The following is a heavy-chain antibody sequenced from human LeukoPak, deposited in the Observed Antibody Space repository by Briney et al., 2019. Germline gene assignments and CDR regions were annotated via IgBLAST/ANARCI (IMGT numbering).Heavy chain of an antibody. CDR1: GGSISSYY. CDR3: ARLRDYDDAFDI. CDR2: IYYSGST. J-gene: IGHJ3*02. D-gene: IGHD4-17*01. V-gene: IGHV4-59*01. Sequence: SETLSLTCTVSGGSISSYYWSWIRQPPGKGLEWTGYIYYSGSTNYNPSLKSRVTISVDTSKNQFSLKLSSVTAADTAVYYCARLRDYDDAFDIWGQGTMVTVSS.